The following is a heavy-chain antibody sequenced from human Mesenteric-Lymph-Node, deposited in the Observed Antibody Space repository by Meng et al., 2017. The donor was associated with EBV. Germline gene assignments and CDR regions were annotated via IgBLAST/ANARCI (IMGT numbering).Heavy chain of an antibody. CDR3: ARSQYRTSWEFDP. J-gene: IGHJ5*02. CDR1: GFTFSNYA. CDR2: ISYDGSNN. D-gene: IGHD1-26*01. V-gene: IGHV3-30-3*01. Sequence: QVQVGQSGGGVVQPGRSLRLSCAASGFTFSNYAMHWVRQAPGKGLDWLAVISYDGSNNYYADSVKGRLTIARDSARNTLYLQMNSLRAEDTAVYFCARSQYRTSWEFDPWGQGALVTVSS.